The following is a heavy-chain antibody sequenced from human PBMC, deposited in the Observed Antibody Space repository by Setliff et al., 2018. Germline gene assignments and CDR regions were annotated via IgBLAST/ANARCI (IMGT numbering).Heavy chain of an antibody. Sequence: PGESLTLSCQVSGYSFSTKWIVWVRQMPGKGLEWMAMIYPGDSDVRKSPSFPGQVTLSADKSTNTAYLQWSSLKASDTAIYYCGGLGLAVAGSYDALDVWGQGTVVTVSS. J-gene: IGHJ3*01. CDR2: IYPGDSDV. CDR3: GGLGLAVAGSYDALDV. V-gene: IGHV5-51*01. D-gene: IGHD6-19*01. CDR1: GYSFSTKW.